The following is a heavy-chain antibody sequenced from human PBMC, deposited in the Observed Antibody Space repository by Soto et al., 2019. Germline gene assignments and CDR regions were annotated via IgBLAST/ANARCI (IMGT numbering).Heavy chain of an antibody. CDR1: GGTFSSYA. V-gene: IGHV1-69*01. CDR3: ARFGWSGYYTVDY. CDR2: IIPIVGTA. D-gene: IGHD3-3*01. J-gene: IGHJ4*02. Sequence: QVQLVQSGAEVKKPGSSVKVSCKASGGTFSSYAISWVRQAPGQGLEWMGGIIPIVGTANYAQEFQGRVTITADESTSTADMEVSSLRSEDTAVYYCARFGWSGYYTVDYWGQGTLVTVSS.